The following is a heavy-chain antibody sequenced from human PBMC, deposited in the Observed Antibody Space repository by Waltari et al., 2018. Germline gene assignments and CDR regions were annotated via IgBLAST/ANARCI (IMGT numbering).Heavy chain of an antibody. V-gene: IGHV3-7*04. D-gene: IGHD6-19*01. CDR1: GFTFSSYW. CDR2: IKQDGSEK. J-gene: IGHJ4*02. Sequence: EVQLVESGGGLVQPGGSLRLSCAASGFTFSSYWMSWVRQAPGKGLEWVANIKQDGSEKCYVDSVKGRFTISRDNAKNSLYLQMNSLRAEDTAVYYCAREDSSGWYYVGYWGQGTLVTVSS. CDR3: AREDSSGWYYVGY.